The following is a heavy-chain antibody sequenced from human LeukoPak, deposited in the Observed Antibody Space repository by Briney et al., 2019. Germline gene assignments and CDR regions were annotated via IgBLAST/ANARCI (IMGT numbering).Heavy chain of an antibody. CDR3: AREEDGDMGFDY. Sequence: ASVKVSCKASGYTFTCYNIHWGLQAPGQGLEWMGWISPNSGDTNFVQKFQGRVTMTRDTSIITAYLELSRLRSDDTAVYYCAREEDGDMGFDYWGQGTLVTVSS. CDR2: ISPNSGDT. V-gene: IGHV1-2*02. J-gene: IGHJ4*02. D-gene: IGHD2-15*01. CDR1: GYTFTCYN.